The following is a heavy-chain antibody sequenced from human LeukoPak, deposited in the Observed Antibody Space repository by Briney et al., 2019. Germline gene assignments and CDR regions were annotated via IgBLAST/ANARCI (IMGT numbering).Heavy chain of an antibody. CDR2: ISSSSSTI. J-gene: IGHJ4*02. V-gene: IGHV3-48*01. Sequence: GSLRLSCAASGFIFTSYSMNWVRQAPGKGLEWISYISSSSSTIYYADSVRGRFTISRDNAKNSLYLQMNSLRAEDTAVYYCARGSHRYNYDSGAYSVYWGQGTLVTVSS. CDR1: GFIFTSYS. CDR3: ARGSHRYNYDSGAYSVY. D-gene: IGHD3-22*01.